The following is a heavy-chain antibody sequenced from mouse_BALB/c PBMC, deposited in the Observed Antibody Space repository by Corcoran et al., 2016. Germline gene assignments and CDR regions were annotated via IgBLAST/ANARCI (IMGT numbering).Heavy chain of an antibody. CDR3: ASHYPYGDFDV. CDR1: GYTFTVYY. Sequence: EVQLQQSGPERVKPGASVKISCTASGYTFTVYYMHWVKQSHVKSLERIGYINPYNGVTSYNQNFKDKARLTVDKSSSTAYMELHSLTSEDSAVYYCASHYPYGDFDVWGAGTTVTVSS. CDR2: INPYNGVT. V-gene: IGHV1-34*02. D-gene: IGHD2-12*01. J-gene: IGHJ1*01.